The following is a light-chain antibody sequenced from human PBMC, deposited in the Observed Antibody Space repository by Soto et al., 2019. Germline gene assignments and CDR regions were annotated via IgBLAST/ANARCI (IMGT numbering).Light chain of an antibody. V-gene: IGKV3-15*01. J-gene: IGKJ1*01. CDR2: GAS. Sequence: EIVMTQSPATLSVSPVERATLSCRASQSVSSDLAWYHQKPGQAPRLLIYGASTRATGIPARFSGSGSGTEFTLTINSLQPDDFATYYCQQYNSYSPWTFGQGTKVDIK. CDR3: QQYNSYSPWT. CDR1: QSVSSD.